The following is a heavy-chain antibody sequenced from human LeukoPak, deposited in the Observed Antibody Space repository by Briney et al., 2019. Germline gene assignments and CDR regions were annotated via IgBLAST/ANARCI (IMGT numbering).Heavy chain of an antibody. V-gene: IGHV1-8*02. CDR2: MNPNSGNT. Sequence: ASVKVSCKVSGYPFTSYDINWVRQATGQGLEWMGWMNPNSGNTGYAQKFQGRVTMTRNTSISTAYMELSSLRSEDTAVYYCARGCCRSSIRGSRFDPWGQGTLVTVSS. J-gene: IGHJ5*02. CDR3: ARGCCRSSIRGSRFDP. D-gene: IGHD6-13*01. CDR1: GYPFTSYD.